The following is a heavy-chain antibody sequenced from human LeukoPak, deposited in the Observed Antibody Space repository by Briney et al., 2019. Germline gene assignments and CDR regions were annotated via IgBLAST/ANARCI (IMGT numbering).Heavy chain of an antibody. Sequence: GGSLRLSCAASGFTFSNSAMSWVRQAPGKGLEWVSIISGSGDNTYYTDSVKGRFTISRDNSRNTLYLQMNSLRAEDTAIYYCAKNRGISLGFFDFWGQGSLVTVSS. D-gene: IGHD6-6*01. J-gene: IGHJ4*02. CDR3: AKNRGISLGFFDF. V-gene: IGHV3-23*01. CDR2: ISGSGDNT. CDR1: GFTFSNSA.